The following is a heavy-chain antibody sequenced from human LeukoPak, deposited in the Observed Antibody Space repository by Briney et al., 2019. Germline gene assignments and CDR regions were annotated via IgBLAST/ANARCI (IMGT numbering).Heavy chain of an antibody. Sequence: ASVKLSCKASVYTFTGYYMHWVRHAPGQGLERMGCINPNSGGTNYAQKFQGRVNMTRDTSITTAYMELSRLRSDDTAVYYCARVRRGGYSYGYDEDWGQGTLVTVSS. D-gene: IGHD5-18*01. V-gene: IGHV1-2*02. CDR1: VYTFTGYY. J-gene: IGHJ4*02. CDR3: ARVRRGGYSYGYDED. CDR2: INPNSGGT.